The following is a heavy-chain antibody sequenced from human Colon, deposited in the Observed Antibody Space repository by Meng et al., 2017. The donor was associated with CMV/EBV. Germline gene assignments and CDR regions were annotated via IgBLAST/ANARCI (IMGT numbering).Heavy chain of an antibody. V-gene: IGHV1-2*06. Sequence: QVQLVQSGVEVKRPGAYVKVSCKASGYSFTGYYLHWLRQAPGQRLEWLGRINTDDGDTKYAPKFRGRATMTRDASITTAYMELDGLTSDDTATYYCARDRASLYYQFDSWGQGTLVTVSS. CDR1: GYSFTGYY. J-gene: IGHJ4*02. CDR3: ARDRASLYYQFDS. CDR2: INTDDGDT. D-gene: IGHD5/OR15-5a*01.